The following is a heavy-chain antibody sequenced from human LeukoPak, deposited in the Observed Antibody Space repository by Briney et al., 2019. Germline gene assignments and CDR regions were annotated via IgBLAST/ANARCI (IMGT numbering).Heavy chain of an antibody. J-gene: IGHJ4*02. Sequence: SETLSLTCTVSGGSISSYYWSWLRQPPGKGLEWIGYIYYSGSTNYNPSLKSRVTISVDTSKNQFSLKLSSVTAADTAVYYCARGSSYYDILTGYIYYFDYWGQGTLVTVSS. CDR3: ARGSSYYDILTGYIYYFDY. D-gene: IGHD3-9*01. CDR2: IYYSGST. CDR1: GGSISSYY. V-gene: IGHV4-59*01.